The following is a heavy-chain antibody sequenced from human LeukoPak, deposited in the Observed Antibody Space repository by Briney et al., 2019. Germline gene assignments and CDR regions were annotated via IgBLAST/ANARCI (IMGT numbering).Heavy chain of an antibody. J-gene: IGHJ4*02. V-gene: IGHV3-30*02. CDR1: GFTFTAYG. CDR2: VRYNGNDK. Sequence: PGGSLRLSCAASGFTFTAYGMQWARQAPGKGLEWVAFVRYNGNDKYYADSVKGRFTISRDNSKNTVDLQVDSLRAEDTTVYYCAKAGSGWYAPYWGQGTLVTVS. CDR3: AKAGSGWYAPY. D-gene: IGHD6-19*01.